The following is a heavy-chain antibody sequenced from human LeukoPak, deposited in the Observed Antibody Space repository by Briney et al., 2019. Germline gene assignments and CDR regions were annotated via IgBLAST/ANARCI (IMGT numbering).Heavy chain of an antibody. CDR3: AAVPGQQLSSPYIY. CDR1: GFTFSSYG. J-gene: IGHJ4*02. V-gene: IGHV3-33*01. CDR2: IWDDGSNK. Sequence: PGGSLRLSCAASGFTFSSYGMHWVRQAPGKGLEWVAVIWDDGSNKYYADSVKGRFTISRDNSKNTLYLQMNSLRAEDTAVYYCAAVPGQQLSSPYIYWGQGTLVTVSS. D-gene: IGHD6-13*01.